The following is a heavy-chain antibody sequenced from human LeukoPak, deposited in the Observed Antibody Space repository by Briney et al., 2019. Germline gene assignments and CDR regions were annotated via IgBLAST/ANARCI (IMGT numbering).Heavy chain of an antibody. J-gene: IGHJ5*02. CDR1: GGSISSYY. V-gene: IGHV4-4*07. Sequence: SETLSLTCTVSGGSISSYYWSWVRQPAGKGLEWIGRIYTSGSTNYNPSLKSRVTMSVDTSKNQFSLMVTSVTAADTAVYYCARLALFRPYDSTPRGRFDPWGQGTLVTVSS. D-gene: IGHD3-22*01. CDR3: ARLALFRPYDSTPRGRFDP. CDR2: IYTSGST.